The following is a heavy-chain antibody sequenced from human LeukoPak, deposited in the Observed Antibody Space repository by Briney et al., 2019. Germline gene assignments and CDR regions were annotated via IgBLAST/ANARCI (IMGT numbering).Heavy chain of an antibody. CDR2: MNTNSGKT. CDR3: ARDPTVNSYGMDV. J-gene: IGHJ6*02. V-gene: IGHV1-8*01. CDR1: GYTFTSYD. Sequence: ASVNVSCNASGYTFTSYDINWVRQAPGQGLEWMGLMNTNSGKTAYAQQFRGRVTMNRKPSITTAYMELSSLRSDETAVYYCARDPTVNSYGMDVWGQGTTVTVS. D-gene: IGHD4-17*01.